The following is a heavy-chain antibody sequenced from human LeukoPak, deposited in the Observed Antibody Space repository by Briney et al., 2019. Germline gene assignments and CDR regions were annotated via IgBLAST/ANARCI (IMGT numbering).Heavy chain of an antibody. D-gene: IGHD6-13*01. CDR3: ARYPYSSSWSYGLDV. Sequence: GGSLTLLCRLWVLTLKNYYVIGARHTPEKSGECVANIKQYGSHTVYVHCVKRRLTISRDNAERSLSLQMHTLSAEDTAVYLCARYPYSSSWSYGLDVWGQGTAVTVSS. V-gene: IGHV3-7*02. J-gene: IGHJ6*02. CDR2: IKQYGSHT. CDR1: VLTLKNYY.